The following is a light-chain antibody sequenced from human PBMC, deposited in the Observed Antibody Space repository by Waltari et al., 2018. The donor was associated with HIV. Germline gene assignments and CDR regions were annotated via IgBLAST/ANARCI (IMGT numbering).Light chain of an antibody. V-gene: IGKV3-20*01. Sequence: EIVFTQSPGTLSLHQRKRATLSCRASQSVSSSFLSWYQQKPGQAPRLLIYGASSRATGIPDRFSGGGSGTDFTLTISRLEPEDFAVYYCQQYGSSPLTFGGGTKVDIK. J-gene: IGKJ4*01. CDR3: QQYGSSPLT. CDR1: QSVSSSF. CDR2: GAS.